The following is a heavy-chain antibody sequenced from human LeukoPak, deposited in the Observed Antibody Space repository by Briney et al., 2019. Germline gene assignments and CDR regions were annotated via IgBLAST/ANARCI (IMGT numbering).Heavy chain of an antibody. CDR3: ARVRYDSSGYRAFDI. D-gene: IGHD3-22*01. V-gene: IGHV4-61*02. CDR1: GDSISSGSYY. Sequence: SETLSLTCTVSGDSISSGSYYWSWIRQPAGKGLEWIGLIYTSGSTNYNPSLKSRVTISVDTSKIQFSLKLSSVTAADTAVYYCARVRYDSSGYRAFDIWGQGTMVTVSS. CDR2: IYTSGST. J-gene: IGHJ3*02.